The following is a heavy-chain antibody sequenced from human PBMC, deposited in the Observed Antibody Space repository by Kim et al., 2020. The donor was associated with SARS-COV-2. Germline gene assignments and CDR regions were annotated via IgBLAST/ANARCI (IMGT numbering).Heavy chain of an antibody. D-gene: IGHD2-15*01. V-gene: IGHV3-48*01. CDR1: GFTFSSYS. CDR3: ARMGYAAGMDV. J-gene: IGHJ6*02. Sequence: GGSLRLSCAASGFTFSSYSMNWVRQAPGKGLEWVSYISSSSSTIYYADSVKGRFTISRDNAKNSLYLQMNSLRAEDTAVYYCARMGYAAGMDVWGQETTVTVPS. CDR2: ISSSSSTI.